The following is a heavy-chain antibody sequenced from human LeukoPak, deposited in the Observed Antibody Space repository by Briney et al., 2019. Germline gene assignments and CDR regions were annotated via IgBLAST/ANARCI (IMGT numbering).Heavy chain of an antibody. D-gene: IGHD3-16*01. V-gene: IGHV3-7*05. J-gene: IGHJ4*02. Sequence: GGPLRLSCAPSGFTFSTYLMTWAPEAPGKGLEWVANIEQDGGEKYYVDYVKRRFSSSRDNAKSSLFLQMNCLRAEDTAVYYCARLGYRGLGWIDYWGQGTLVTVSS. CDR3: ARLGYRGLGWIDY. CDR1: GFTFSTYL. CDR2: IEQDGGEK.